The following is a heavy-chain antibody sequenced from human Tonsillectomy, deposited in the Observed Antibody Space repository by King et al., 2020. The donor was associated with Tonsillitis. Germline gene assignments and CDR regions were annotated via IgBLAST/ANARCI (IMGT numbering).Heavy chain of an antibody. D-gene: IGHD6-19*01. Sequence: VQLVESGGGVVQPGRSLRLSCAASGFTFSSYGMHWVRQAPGKGLEWVAVISYDGNNKYNAGSVKGRFTISRDNSKHTLYLQMNSLRGEATAVFYCAKGHSSGWFYFDSWGQGTLVTVSS. J-gene: IGHJ4*02. V-gene: IGHV3-30*18. CDR3: AKGHSSGWFYFDS. CDR2: ISYDGNNK. CDR1: GFTFSSYG.